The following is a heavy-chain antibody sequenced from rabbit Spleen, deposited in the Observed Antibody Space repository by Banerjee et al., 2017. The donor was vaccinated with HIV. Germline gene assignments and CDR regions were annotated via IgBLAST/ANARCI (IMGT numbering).Heavy chain of an antibody. CDR3: ARDTSTSFSSYGMDL. J-gene: IGHJ6*01. Sequence: QSLEESGGDLVKPGASLTLTYTGSGFSFSSSYWICWVRQAPGKGLEWIACIYASSGASTYYASWAKGRFTISKTSSTTVTLQMTSLTAADTATYFCARDTSTSFSSYGMDLWGPGTLVTVS. CDR1: GFSFSSSYW. D-gene: IGHD1-1*01. V-gene: IGHV1S40*01. CDR2: IYASSGAST.